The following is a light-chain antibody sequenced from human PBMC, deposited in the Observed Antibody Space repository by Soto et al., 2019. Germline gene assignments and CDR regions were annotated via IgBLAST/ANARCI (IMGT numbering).Light chain of an antibody. Sequence: QSVLTQPPSASGTPGQRVTISYSGSTSNIGSNTVNWYQQLPGTAPTLLISSNNQRPSGVPDRFSGSKSGTSASLAISGLQSEDEADYYCAAWDDSLNGHMVFGGGTKLTVL. CDR2: SNN. J-gene: IGLJ3*02. CDR3: AAWDDSLNGHMV. CDR1: TSNIGSNT. V-gene: IGLV1-44*01.